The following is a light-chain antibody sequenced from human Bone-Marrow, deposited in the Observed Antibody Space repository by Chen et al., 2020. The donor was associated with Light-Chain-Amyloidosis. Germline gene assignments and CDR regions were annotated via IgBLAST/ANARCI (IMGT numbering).Light chain of an antibody. V-gene: IGLV2-14*01. Sequence: ITISCTGTRGGVGGDNHVSWYQQHPDKAPKLMIYEVTNRPSWVPDRFSGSKSDNTASLTISGLQTEDEADYFCSSYTITNTLVFGSGTRVTVL. CDR1: RGGVGGDNH. CDR3: SSYTITNTLV. J-gene: IGLJ1*01. CDR2: EVT.